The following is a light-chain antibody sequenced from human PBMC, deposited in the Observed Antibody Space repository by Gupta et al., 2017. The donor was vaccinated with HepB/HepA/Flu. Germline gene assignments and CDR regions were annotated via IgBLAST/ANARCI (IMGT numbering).Light chain of an antibody. CDR3: QHRDSTPLT. J-gene: IGKJ4*01. Sequence: GDSVTITCRASQTMNNFLHWYQQKPGEAPKLLIYAASSLKSGVPSRFSGSGSGTDFTLTINRLQPEDFATYYCQHRDSTPLTFGGGTKVDIK. CDR2: AAS. CDR1: QTMNNF. V-gene: IGKV1-39*01.